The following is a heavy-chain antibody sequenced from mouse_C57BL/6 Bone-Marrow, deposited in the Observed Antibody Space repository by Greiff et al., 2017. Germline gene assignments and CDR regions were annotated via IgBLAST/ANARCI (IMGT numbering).Heavy chain of an antibody. CDR1: GFNIKDDY. Sequence: EQSGAELVRPGASVKLSCTASGFNIKDDYMHWVKQRPEQGLEWIGWIDPENGDTEYASKFQGKATITADTSSNTAYLQLSSLTSEDTAVYYCTTHGSPDYWGQGTTLTVSS. CDR2: IDPENGDT. CDR3: TTHGSPDY. J-gene: IGHJ2*01. D-gene: IGHD1-1*01. V-gene: IGHV14-4*01.